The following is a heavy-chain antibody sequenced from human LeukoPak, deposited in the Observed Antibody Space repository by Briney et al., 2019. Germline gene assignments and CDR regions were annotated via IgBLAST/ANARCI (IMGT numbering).Heavy chain of an antibody. J-gene: IGHJ3*02. CDR3: ARESSPGGAFDI. D-gene: IGHD2-2*01. CDR2: INPNSGGT. V-gene: IGHV1-2*02. CDR1: GYTFTGYY. Sequence: ASVKVSCKASGYTFTGYYMHWVRQAPGQGLEWMGWINPNSGGTNYAQKFQGRVTMTRDMSISTAYMELSRLRSDDTAVYYCARESSPGGAFDIWGQGTMVTVSS.